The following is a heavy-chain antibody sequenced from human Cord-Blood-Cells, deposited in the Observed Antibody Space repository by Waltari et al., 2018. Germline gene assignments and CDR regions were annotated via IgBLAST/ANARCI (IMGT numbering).Heavy chain of an antibody. CDR2: IYPGDSDT. D-gene: IGHD2-2*01. Sequence: EVQLVQSGAEVKKPGGSLKISCKGSGYSFTSYWIGWVRQMPGKGLEWMGIIYPGDSDTRYSPSFQGQVTISADKSISTAYLQWSSLKASDTAMYYCARGDCSSTSCYAFDIWGQGTMVTVSS. V-gene: IGHV5-51*03. CDR3: ARGDCSSTSCYAFDI. J-gene: IGHJ3*02. CDR1: GYSFTSYW.